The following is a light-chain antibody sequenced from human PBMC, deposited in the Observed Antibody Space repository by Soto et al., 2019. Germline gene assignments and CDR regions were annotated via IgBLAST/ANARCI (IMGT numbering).Light chain of an antibody. CDR1: QSVIYSSNNKNY. J-gene: IGKJ4*01. Sequence: DIVMTQSPDSLDVSLGERATINCKSSQSVIYSSNNKNYLAWYQQKPGQPPKLLIYWASTRESGVPDRFSGSGSGTDFTLTISSLQAEDVAVYYCQQYYSTPLTFGGGTKVDIK. CDR2: WAS. CDR3: QQYYSTPLT. V-gene: IGKV4-1*01.